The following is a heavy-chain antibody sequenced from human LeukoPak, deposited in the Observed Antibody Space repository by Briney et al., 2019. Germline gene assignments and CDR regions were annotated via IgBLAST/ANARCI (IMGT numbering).Heavy chain of an antibody. D-gene: IGHD3-10*01. CDR2: ISGSGGST. Sequence: GGSLRLSCAASGFTFSSYAMSWVRQAPGKGLEWVSAISGSGGSTYYADSVKGRFTTSRDNSKNTLYLQMNSLRAEDTAVYYWAKRSYGWLGENYFDYWGQGTLVTVSS. J-gene: IGHJ4*02. CDR1: GFTFSSYA. V-gene: IGHV3-23*01. CDR3: AKRSYGWLGENYFDY.